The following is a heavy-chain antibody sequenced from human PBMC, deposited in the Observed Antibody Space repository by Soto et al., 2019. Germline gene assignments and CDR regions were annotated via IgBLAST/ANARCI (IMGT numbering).Heavy chain of an antibody. J-gene: IGHJ4*02. CDR3: ARALTYGSGSYYNQHNDY. CDR2: ISAYNGNT. V-gene: IGHV1-18*01. Sequence: QVQLVQSGAEVKKPGASVTVSCKASGYTFTSYGISWVRQAPGQGLEWMGWISAYNGNTNYAQKLQGRVTMTTDTSTSTAYMELRSLRSDDTAVYYCARALTYGSGSYYNQHNDYWGQGTLVTVSS. D-gene: IGHD3-10*01. CDR1: GYTFTSYG.